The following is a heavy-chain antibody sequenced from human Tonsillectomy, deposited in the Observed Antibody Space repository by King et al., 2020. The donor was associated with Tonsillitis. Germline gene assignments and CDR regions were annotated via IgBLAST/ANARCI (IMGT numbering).Heavy chain of an antibody. J-gene: IGHJ4*02. D-gene: IGHD3-3*01. V-gene: IGHV3-20*01. CDR1: GFTYDGYG. CDR2: IDWKGGSK. CDR3: ARGSLAWAFDS. Sequence: QLVQSGGGVVRPGGSLRLSCAASGFTYDGYGMAWVRLAPGKGLEGVAGIDWKGGSKGYADSVKGRFTITRDNAKNSLYPEMNSLRAEEAALYLCARGSLAWAFDSWGQGTLVTVSS.